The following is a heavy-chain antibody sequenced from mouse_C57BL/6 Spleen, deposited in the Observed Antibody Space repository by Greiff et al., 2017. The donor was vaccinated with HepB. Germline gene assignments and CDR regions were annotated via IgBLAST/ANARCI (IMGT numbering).Heavy chain of an antibody. CDR1: GYSFSSAW. V-gene: IGHV1-82*01. D-gene: IGHD2-3*01. Sequence: QVQLQQSGPELVKPGASVKISCKASGYSFSSAWMTWVKRRPGRGLVWIGRIYPGDGDTNYNGKFKGKATLTADKSSSTAYMQLSSLTSEDSAVYFCARDGYYFDYWGQGTTLTVSS. CDR2: IYPGDGDT. CDR3: ARDGYYFDY. J-gene: IGHJ2*01.